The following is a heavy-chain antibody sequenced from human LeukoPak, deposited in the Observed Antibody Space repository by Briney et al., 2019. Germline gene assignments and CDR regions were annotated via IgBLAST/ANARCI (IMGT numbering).Heavy chain of an antibody. V-gene: IGHV1-69*04. Sequence: SVKVSCKASGDTVKNYAISWVRQAPGQGLEWMGRVIPILGKPTYAQRFQGRVTITADKPTTTVYMELSSLRSEDTAVYYCARDVTTVGPLDSWGQGTLVTVSS. J-gene: IGHJ4*02. CDR3: ARDVTTVGPLDS. CDR2: VIPILGKP. D-gene: IGHD4-23*01. CDR1: GDTVKNYA.